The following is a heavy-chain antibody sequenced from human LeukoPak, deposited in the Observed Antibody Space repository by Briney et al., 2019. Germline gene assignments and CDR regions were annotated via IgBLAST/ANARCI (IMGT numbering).Heavy chain of an antibody. Sequence: ASVKVSCKASGYTFTSYGISWVRQAPGQGLEWMGWISAYNGNTNYAQKLQGRVTMTTDTSTSTAYMELRSLRSDDTAVYYCARDRSIAVAGDFDYWAREPWSPSPQ. CDR3: ARDRSIAVAGDFDY. D-gene: IGHD6-19*01. CDR1: GYTFTSYG. CDR2: ISAYNGNT. J-gene: IGHJ4*02. V-gene: IGHV1-18*01.